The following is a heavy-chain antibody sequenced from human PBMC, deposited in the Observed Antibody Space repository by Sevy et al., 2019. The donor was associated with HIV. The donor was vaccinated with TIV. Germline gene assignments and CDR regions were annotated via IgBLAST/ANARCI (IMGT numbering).Heavy chain of an antibody. CDR1: GYTFTSYG. J-gene: IGHJ4*02. Sequence: ASVKVSCKASGYTFTSYGITWVRQAPGQGLEWMGWISALNGDTNYAQRLQGRVTMTTDTSTSTAYMELRCLRSDDTAVYYCARAYCSGGRCYSLAYWGQGTLVTVSS. CDR2: ISALNGDT. CDR3: ARAYCSGGRCYSLAY. V-gene: IGHV1-18*01. D-gene: IGHD2-15*01.